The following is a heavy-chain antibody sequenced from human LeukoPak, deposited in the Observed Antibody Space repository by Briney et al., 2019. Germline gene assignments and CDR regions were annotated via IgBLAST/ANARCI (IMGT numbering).Heavy chain of an antibody. V-gene: IGHV3-23*01. J-gene: IGHJ4*02. CDR3: AKGPNFGSWRALDY. CDR1: EFTFGDYD. D-gene: IGHD3-10*01. CDR2: ISGDGLGT. Sequence: GGSLRLSCAASEFTFGDYDMSWVGHTLGKGLEGVSSISGDGLGTWYADSVRGRFIISRDKSRNTLYLQLNSLRPDDTAVYYCAKGPNFGSWRALDYWGQGSLVTVSS.